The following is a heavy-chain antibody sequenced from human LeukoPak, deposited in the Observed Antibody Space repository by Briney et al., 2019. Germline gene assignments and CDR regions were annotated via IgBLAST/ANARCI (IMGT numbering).Heavy chain of an antibody. V-gene: IGHV3-23*01. CDR2: ISGSGGST. J-gene: IGHJ5*02. Sequence: GGSLRLSCAASGFTFSSYAMSWVRQAPGKGLEWVSDISGSGGSTYYADSVKGRFTISRDNSKNTLYLQMNSLRAEDTAVYYCAKSPYYYDSSGLNWFDPWGQGTLVTVSS. CDR1: GFTFSSYA. CDR3: AKSPYYYDSSGLNWFDP. D-gene: IGHD3-22*01.